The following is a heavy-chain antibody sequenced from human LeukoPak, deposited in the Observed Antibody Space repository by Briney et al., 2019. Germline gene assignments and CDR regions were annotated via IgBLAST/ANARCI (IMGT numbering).Heavy chain of an antibody. CDR2: IIPIFGTA. CDR3: ARDGSSSENAFDI. CDR1: GGTFSSYA. Sequence: GASVKVSCKASGGTFSSYAISWVRQAPGQGLEWMGRIIPIFGTANYAQKFQGRVTITTDESTSTAYMELSSLRSEDTAVYYCARDGSSSENAFDIWGQGTMVTVSS. D-gene: IGHD6-6*01. V-gene: IGHV1-69*05. J-gene: IGHJ3*02.